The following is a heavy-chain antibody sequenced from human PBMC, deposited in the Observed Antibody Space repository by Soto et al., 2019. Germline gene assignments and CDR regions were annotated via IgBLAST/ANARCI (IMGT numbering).Heavy chain of an antibody. CDR2: IKQDGSEK. J-gene: IGHJ4*02. CDR3: ERDQWERRFDY. V-gene: IGHV3-7*01. CDR1: GFTFSSYW. Sequence: GGSLRLSCAASGFTFSSYWMSWVRQAPGKGLEWVANIKQDGSEKYYVDSVKGRFTISRDNAKNSLYLQMNSLRAEDTAVYYCERDQWERRFDYWGQGTLVTVSS. D-gene: IGHD1-26*01.